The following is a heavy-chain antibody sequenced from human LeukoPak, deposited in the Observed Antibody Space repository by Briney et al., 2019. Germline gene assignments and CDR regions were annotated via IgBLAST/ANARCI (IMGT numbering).Heavy chain of an antibody. Sequence: PSETLSLTCTVSGGSISSGSYYWSWIRQPAGKGLEWIGRIYTSGSTNYNPSLKNRVTISVDTSKNQFSLKLSSVTAADTAVYYCARVRYDSSGYYPFFDYWGQGTLVTVSS. CDR2: IYTSGST. D-gene: IGHD3-22*01. V-gene: IGHV4-61*02. CDR1: GGSISSGSYY. CDR3: ARVRYDSSGYYPFFDY. J-gene: IGHJ4*02.